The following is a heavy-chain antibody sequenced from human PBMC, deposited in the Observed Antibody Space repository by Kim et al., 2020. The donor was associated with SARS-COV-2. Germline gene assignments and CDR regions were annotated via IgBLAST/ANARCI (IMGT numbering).Heavy chain of an antibody. CDR1: GDSVSSNSAA. CDR2: TYYRSKWRY. Sequence: SQTLSLTCAISGDSVSSNSAAWNWVRQSPSRGLEWLGRTYYRSKWRYDYAVSVKSRITINPDTSKNQFSLQLNSVTPEDTGVYYCARGMAEAQAGGMDVWGQGTTVTVSS. CDR3: ARGMAEAQAGGMDV. V-gene: IGHV6-1*01. D-gene: IGHD2-8*01. J-gene: IGHJ6*02.